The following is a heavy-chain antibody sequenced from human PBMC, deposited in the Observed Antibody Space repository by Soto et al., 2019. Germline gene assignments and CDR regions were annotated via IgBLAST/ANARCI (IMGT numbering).Heavy chain of an antibody. CDR2: IRSKSNSYAT. V-gene: IGHV3-73*01. CDR1: GFTFSGSA. J-gene: IGHJ4*02. D-gene: IGHD4-17*01. Sequence: EVQLVESGGRLVQPGGSLKLSCAVSGFTFSGSAMHWVRQASGKGLEWVGRIRSKSNSYATAYAASVKGRFTISRDDSKNTAYLQMNSLKTEDTAVYYCTRGYGDYVRDYWGQGTLVTVSS. CDR3: TRGYGDYVRDY.